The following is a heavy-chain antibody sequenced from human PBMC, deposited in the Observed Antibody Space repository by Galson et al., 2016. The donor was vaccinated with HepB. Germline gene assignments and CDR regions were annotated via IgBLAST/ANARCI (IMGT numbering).Heavy chain of an antibody. CDR3: ARIMNDYVWGSYRQQGFDS. CDR2: IKQDGSDQ. D-gene: IGHD3-16*02. V-gene: IGHV3-7*01. J-gene: IGHJ5*01. CDR1: GFTFSSSW. Sequence: SLRLSCAASGFTFSSSWMSWVRQAPGKGLEWVANIKQDGSDQYYVDSVKGRFTISRDNPKNSLYLKMNSLRGEDTAVYYCARIMNDYVWGSYRQQGFDSWGQGTLVTVSS.